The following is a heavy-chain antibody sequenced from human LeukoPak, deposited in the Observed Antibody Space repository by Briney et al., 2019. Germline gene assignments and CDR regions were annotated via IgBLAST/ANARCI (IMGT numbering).Heavy chain of an antibody. V-gene: IGHV1-2*04. J-gene: IGHJ6*04. CDR1: GYTFTGYY. CDR2: INPNSGGT. CDR3: ARAAGRSPYYYYGMDV. Sequence: ASVKVSCKASGYTFTGYYMHWVRQAPGQGLEWTGWINPNSGGTNYAQKFQGWVTMTRDTSISTAYMELSRLRSDDTAVYYCARAAGRSPYYYYGMDVWGKGTTVTVSS.